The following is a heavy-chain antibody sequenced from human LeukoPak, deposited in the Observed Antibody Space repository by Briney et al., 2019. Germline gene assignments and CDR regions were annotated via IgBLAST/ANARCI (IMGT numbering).Heavy chain of an antibody. CDR1: GYTFTDYY. Sequence: ASVKVSCKACGYTFTDYYMHWVQQAPGKGLEWMGRVDPEDGETIYAEKFQGRVTITADTSTDTAYMELSSLRSEDTAVYYCATSIPQYGDYLFDYWGQGTLVTVSS. D-gene: IGHD4-17*01. CDR2: VDPEDGET. J-gene: IGHJ4*02. CDR3: ATSIPQYGDYLFDY. V-gene: IGHV1-69-2*01.